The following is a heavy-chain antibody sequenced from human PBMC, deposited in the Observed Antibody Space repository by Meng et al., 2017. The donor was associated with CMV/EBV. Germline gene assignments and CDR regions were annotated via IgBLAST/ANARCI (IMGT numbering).Heavy chain of an antibody. CDR2: INPNSGGT. D-gene: IGHD2-2*01. Sequence: ASVKISCKASGYTFTGYYMHWVRQAPGQGLEWMGWINPNSGGTNYAQKFQGGVTMTRDTSISTAYMELSRLRSDDTAVYYCARVPPSPLHFDYWGQGTLVTVSS. J-gene: IGHJ4*02. V-gene: IGHV1-2*02. CDR1: GYTFTGYY. CDR3: ARVPPSPLHFDY.